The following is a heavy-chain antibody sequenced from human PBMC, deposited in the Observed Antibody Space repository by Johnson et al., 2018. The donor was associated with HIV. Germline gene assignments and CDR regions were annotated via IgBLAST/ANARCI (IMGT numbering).Heavy chain of an antibody. J-gene: IGHJ3*02. CDR3: AKDFLRTVLPHAFDI. CDR1: GFTFDGYA. CDR2: SNWNSGSI. Sequence: VQLVESGGGLVQPGRSLRLSCAASGFTFDGYALHWVRKAPGKGLEWVSGSNWNSGSIGYADSVKGRFTISRDNAKNSLYLQMNSLRAEDTALYYCAKDFLRTVLPHAFDIWGQGTMVTVSS. D-gene: IGHD3-10*01. V-gene: IGHV3-9*01.